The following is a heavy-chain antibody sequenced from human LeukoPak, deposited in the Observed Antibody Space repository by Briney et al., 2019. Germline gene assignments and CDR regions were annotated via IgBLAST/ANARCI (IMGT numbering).Heavy chain of an antibody. J-gene: IGHJ5*02. CDR3: ARASHGSHWFDP. V-gene: IGHV6-1*01. D-gene: IGHD3-10*01. CDR1: GDNVSSNSAA. CDR2: TYYMSKWNT. Sequence: SQTLSLTCAISGDNVSSNSAAWNWIRQSPSRGLEWLGRTYYMSKWNTEYAVSVGIRIVINPDTSKNQFSLQLSSVTPEDTAVYYCARASHGSHWFDPWGQGTLVTVSS.